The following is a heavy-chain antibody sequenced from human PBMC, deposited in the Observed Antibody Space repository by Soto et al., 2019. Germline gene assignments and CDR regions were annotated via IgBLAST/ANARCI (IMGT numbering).Heavy chain of an antibody. D-gene: IGHD3-10*01. CDR2: ISWNSARI. Sequence: EVQLVESGGGLVQPGRSLRLSCGASGFTFDDYAMHWVRQAPGKGLEWVSGISWNSARIDYADSVKGRFTVSRDNAKNYLYLQMNSLRAEDTALYFCAKDILFWETSYYYGMDVWGQGTTVTVSS. CDR1: GFTFDDYA. J-gene: IGHJ6*02. CDR3: AKDILFWETSYYYGMDV. V-gene: IGHV3-9*01.